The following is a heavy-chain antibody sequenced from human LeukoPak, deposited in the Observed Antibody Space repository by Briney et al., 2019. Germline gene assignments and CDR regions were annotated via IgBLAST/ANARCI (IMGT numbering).Heavy chain of an antibody. CDR1: GFIFSNFV. V-gene: IGHV3-74*01. D-gene: IGHD3-10*01. Sequence: GGSLRLSCSASGFIFSNFVMHCVRQAPGKGLVWVARIPSDDNPTNYADSVQGRFTISRDNAKNTLYLHMNDLRVEDTAVYFCARDHYFKIDYWGQGTPVTVSS. J-gene: IGHJ4*02. CDR2: IPSDDNPT. CDR3: ARDHYFKIDY.